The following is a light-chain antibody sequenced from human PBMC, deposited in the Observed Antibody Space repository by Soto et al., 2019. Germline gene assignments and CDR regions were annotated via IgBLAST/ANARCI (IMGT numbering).Light chain of an antibody. Sequence: DIQMTQSPSTLSASVGDRVTITCRASQSISRWLAWYLQRPGKAPKLLIYDASSLESGVPSRFSGSGSGTEFTLAISSLQPDDSATYYRQQYDSKSNYTFGQGTKLEI. J-gene: IGKJ2*01. CDR2: DAS. CDR3: QQYDSKSNYT. CDR1: QSISRW. V-gene: IGKV1-5*01.